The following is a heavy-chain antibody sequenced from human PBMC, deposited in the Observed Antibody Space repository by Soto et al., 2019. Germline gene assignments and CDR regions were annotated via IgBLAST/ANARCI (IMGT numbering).Heavy chain of an antibody. J-gene: IGHJ4*02. CDR3: AKSRPGTNVAYDY. V-gene: IGHV3-23*01. CDR1: GFTFSSYG. D-gene: IGHD1-1*01. Sequence: VQLLESGEGLVQPGGSLRLSCAASGFTFSSYGMSWVRQAPGKGLEWVSTISSSGGSTYYADSVKGRFIISRDNSKNTSFLQMNSLRAEDTALYYCAKSRPGTNVAYDYWGQGTLVRVSS. CDR2: ISSSGGST.